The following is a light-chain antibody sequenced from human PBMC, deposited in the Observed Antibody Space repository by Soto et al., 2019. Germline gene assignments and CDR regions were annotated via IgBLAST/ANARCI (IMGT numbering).Light chain of an antibody. J-gene: IGLJ1*01. Sequence: QSVLTQPASGSGSPGQSITISCTGASTDVDGYDYVSWYQQHPGQAPKLMIYDVNNRPSGVSYRFSGSKSGDTASLTISGLQAEDDADYYCSSYTSSAPFYVSGTGTKVTVL. CDR1: STDVDGYDY. CDR2: DVN. V-gene: IGLV2-14*03. CDR3: SSYTSSAPFYV.